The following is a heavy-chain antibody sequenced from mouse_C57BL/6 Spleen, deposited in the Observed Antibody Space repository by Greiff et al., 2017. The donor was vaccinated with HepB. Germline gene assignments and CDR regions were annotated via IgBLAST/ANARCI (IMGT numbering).Heavy chain of an antibody. D-gene: IGHD1-1*01. Sequence: VQLQQSGAELVRPGASVTLSCKASGYTFTDYEMHWVKQTPVHGLEWIGAIDPETGGTAYNQKFKGKAILTADKSSSTAYMELRSLTSEDSAVYYCTRRTLGYYGSSYYFDYWGQGTTLTVSS. V-gene: IGHV1-15*01. CDR2: IDPETGGT. CDR3: TRRTLGYYGSSYYFDY. J-gene: IGHJ2*01. CDR1: GYTFTDYE.